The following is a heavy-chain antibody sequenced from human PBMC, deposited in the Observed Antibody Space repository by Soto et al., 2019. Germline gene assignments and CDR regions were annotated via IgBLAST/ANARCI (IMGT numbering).Heavy chain of an antibody. J-gene: IGHJ4*02. CDR1: GYTFTNFG. D-gene: IGHD6-19*01. CDR2: ISTSNGDT. CDR3: ARTIAVAAQDI. V-gene: IGHV1-18*01. Sequence: QVQLVQSGDEVKKPGASVKVSCRASGYTFTNFGINWVRQAPGQGLEWMGWISTSNGDTNYAQKFRGRATMTTDTFTTTAHLEVRSLRSDDTAVYFCARTIAVAAQDIWGQGTLVTVSS.